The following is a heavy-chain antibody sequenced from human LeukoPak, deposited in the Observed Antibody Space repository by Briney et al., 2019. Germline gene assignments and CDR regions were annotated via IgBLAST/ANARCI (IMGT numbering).Heavy chain of an antibody. CDR1: GGSISSYY. D-gene: IGHD6-19*01. CDR2: IYYSGST. J-gene: IGHJ5*02. Sequence: PSETLSLTCTVSGGSISSYYWSWIRQPPGKGLEWIGYIYYSGSTNYNPSPKSRVTISVDTSKNQFSLKLSSVTAADTAVYYCARVAVAGTGWFDPWGQGTLVTVSS. V-gene: IGHV4-59*01. CDR3: ARVAVAGTGWFDP.